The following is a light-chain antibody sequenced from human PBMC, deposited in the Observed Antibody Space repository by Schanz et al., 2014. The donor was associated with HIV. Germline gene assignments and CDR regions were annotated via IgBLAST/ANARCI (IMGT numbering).Light chain of an antibody. V-gene: IGLV3-21*01. CDR1: NVGIKS. Sequence: SYELTQPPSVSVAPGKTASITCGGNNVGIKSVHWYQQKPGQAPVMVISYDTDRPSGIPERFSGSNSGHTATLTISRVEAGDEADYYCQVWDTFSSAVFGGGTKVTVL. CDR2: YDT. CDR3: QVWDTFSSAV. J-gene: IGLJ2*01.